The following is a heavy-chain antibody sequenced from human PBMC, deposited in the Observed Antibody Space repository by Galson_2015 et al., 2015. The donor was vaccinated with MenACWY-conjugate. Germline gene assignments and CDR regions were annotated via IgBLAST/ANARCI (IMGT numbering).Heavy chain of an antibody. D-gene: IGHD3-16*01. CDR2: IKEDGSVK. Sequence: SLRLSCAASGFTFSNYWMYWVRQAPGKGLEWVANIKEDGSVKYYVDSVKGRFTISRDNSRNSLYLQMNSLSVEDTAVYYCAREYYGWGGFWPWGQGTLVIIPS. J-gene: IGHJ4*02. V-gene: IGHV3-7*05. CDR1: GFTFSNYW. CDR3: AREYYGWGGFWP.